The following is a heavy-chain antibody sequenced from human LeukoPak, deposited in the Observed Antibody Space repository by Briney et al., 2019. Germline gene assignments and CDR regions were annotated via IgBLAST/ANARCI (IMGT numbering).Heavy chain of an antibody. J-gene: IGHJ4*02. CDR2: MNPNSGNT. CDR3: ARAAPRSSSIETYYFDY. Sequence: ASVKVSCKASGYTFTSYDINWVRQATAQGLEWMGWMNPNSGNTGYAQKFQGRVTMTRNTSISTAYMELSSLRSEDTAVYYCARAAPRSSSIETYYFDYWGQGTLVTVSS. D-gene: IGHD6-13*01. V-gene: IGHV1-8*01. CDR1: GYTFTSYD.